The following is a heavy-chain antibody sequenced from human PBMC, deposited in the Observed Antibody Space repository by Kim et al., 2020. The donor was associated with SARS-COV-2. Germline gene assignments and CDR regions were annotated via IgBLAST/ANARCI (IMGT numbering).Heavy chain of an antibody. CDR3: ANPLHSDY. V-gene: IGHV3-23*01. D-gene: IGHD3-3*02. J-gene: IGHJ4*02. CDR1: GFTFSNYG. Sequence: GGSLRLSCAASGFTFSNYGMSWVRQAPGKGLEWVSGISGSGDTTTYADSVKGRFTVSRDNSKNTLYLQMSSLRAEDTALYYCANPLHSDYWCQGTLVTVST. CDR2: ISGSGDTT.